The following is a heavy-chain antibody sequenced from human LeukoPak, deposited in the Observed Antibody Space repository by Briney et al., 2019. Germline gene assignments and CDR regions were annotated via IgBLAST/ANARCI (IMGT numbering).Heavy chain of an antibody. CDR2: INHSGST. CDR1: GGSFSGCY. D-gene: IGHD3-9*01. V-gene: IGHV4-34*01. J-gene: IGHJ4*02. CDR3: ARHGRGRYFDSRPFDY. Sequence: PSETLSLTCAVYGGSFSGCYWSWIRQPPGKGLEWIGEINHSGSTNYNPSLKSRVTISVDTSKNQFSLKLSPVTAADTAVYYCARHGRGRYFDSRPFDYWGQGTLVTVSS.